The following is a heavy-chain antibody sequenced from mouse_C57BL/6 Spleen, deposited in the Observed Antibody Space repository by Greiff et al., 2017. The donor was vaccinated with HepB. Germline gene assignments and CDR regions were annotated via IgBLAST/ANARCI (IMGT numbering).Heavy chain of an antibody. D-gene: IGHD2-4*01. J-gene: IGHJ3*01. CDR1: GFTFTDYY. V-gene: IGHV7-3*01. Sequence: EVMLVESGGGLVQPGGSLSLSCAASGFTFTDYYMSWVRQPPGKALEWLGFIRNKANGYTTEYSASVKGRFTISRDNSQSILYLQMNALRAEDSATYYGARYDYDYDEEFVFAYWGQGTLVTVSA. CDR3: ARYDYDYDEEFVFAY. CDR2: IRNKANGYTT.